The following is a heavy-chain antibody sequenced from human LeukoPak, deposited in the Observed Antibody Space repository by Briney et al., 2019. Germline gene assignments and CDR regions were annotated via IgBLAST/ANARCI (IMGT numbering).Heavy chain of an antibody. V-gene: IGHV4-39*01. J-gene: IGHJ4*02. CDR2: IYYSGST. D-gene: IGHD4-23*01. CDR1: GGSISSSSYY. CDR3: ARPVRWAFDY. Sequence: PSETLSLTCTVSGGSISSSSYYWGWIRQSPGKGLEWIGSIYYSGSTYYNPSLKSRVTISVDTSKNQFSLKLSSVTAADTAVYYCARPVRWAFDYWGQGTLVTVSS.